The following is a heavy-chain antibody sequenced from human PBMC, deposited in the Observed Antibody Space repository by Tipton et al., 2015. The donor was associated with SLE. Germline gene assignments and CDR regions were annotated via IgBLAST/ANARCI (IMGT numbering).Heavy chain of an antibody. V-gene: IGHV1-8*03. Sequence: QLVQSGAEVKKPGASVKVSCKASGYTFTSYGISWVRQAPGQGLEWMGWMNPNSGHTGYAQKFQGRVTITRNTPISTAYMELSSLRSEDTAVYYCARTSGFLWYFDLWGRGTLVTVSS. D-gene: IGHD2/OR15-2a*01. CDR1: GYTFTSYG. CDR2: MNPNSGHT. J-gene: IGHJ2*01. CDR3: ARTSGFLWYFDL.